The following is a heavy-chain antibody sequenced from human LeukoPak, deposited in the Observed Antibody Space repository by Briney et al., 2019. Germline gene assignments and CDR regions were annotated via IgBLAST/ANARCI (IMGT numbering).Heavy chain of an antibody. V-gene: IGHV3-66*01. Sequence: PGGSLRLSCAASGFTFSGQYMNWVRQAPGKGLEGVSVLYSDDRTDYSDSVKGRFTISRDNSKNTLYLQINNLRHEDTPVYYCARDPGPVITFGGAIVSAFDLWGQGTMVTVSS. J-gene: IGHJ3*01. CDR3: ARDPGPVITFGGAIVSAFDL. D-gene: IGHD3-16*02. CDR1: GFTFSGQY. CDR2: LYSDDRT.